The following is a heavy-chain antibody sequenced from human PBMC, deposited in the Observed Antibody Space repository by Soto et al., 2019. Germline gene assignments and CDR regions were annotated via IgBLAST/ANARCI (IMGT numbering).Heavy chain of an antibody. CDR3: GRRFCIGGSRPGIGFDY. CDR2: VGTVGDT. Sequence: GGSLRLSCVASGFSFSRHDIHWVRQATGKGLEWVSGVGTVGDTYYSGSVKGRFTISRENARNSVYLQMSSLRAGDTAVYYCGRRFCIGGSRPGIGFDYWGQGTRVTVSS. V-gene: IGHV3-13*01. D-gene: IGHD2-15*01. CDR1: GFSFSRHD. J-gene: IGHJ4*02.